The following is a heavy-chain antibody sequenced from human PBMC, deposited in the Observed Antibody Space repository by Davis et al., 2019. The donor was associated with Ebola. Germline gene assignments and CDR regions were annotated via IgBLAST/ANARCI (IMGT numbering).Heavy chain of an antibody. J-gene: IGHJ4*02. D-gene: IGHD4-17*01. CDR3: ARHKGDYVSGRFDY. V-gene: IGHV4-39*01. CDR2: IYYSGST. Sequence: SETLSLTCAVYGGSFSGYYWRWIRQPPGKGLEWIGSIYYSGSTYYNPSLKSRVTISVDTSKNQFSLKLSSVSAADTAVYYCARHKGDYVSGRFDYWGQGTLVTVSS. CDR1: GGSFSGYY.